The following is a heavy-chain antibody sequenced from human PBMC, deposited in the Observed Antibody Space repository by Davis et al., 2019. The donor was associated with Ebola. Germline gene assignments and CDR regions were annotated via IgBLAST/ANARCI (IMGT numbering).Heavy chain of an antibody. CDR2: IYYSWIT. J-gene: IGHJ6*02. CDR1: GGSISSYY. Sequence: MPSETLSPTCTVSGGSISSYYWSWTRQPPGKGLEWIGYIYYSWITNYNTSLKTRVTISVDTSKNQFSLKLSSVTAADTTVYYCARVGLTMVRGVMDYYYYYGMDVWGQGTTVTVSS. D-gene: IGHD3-10*01. CDR3: ARVGLTMVRGVMDYYYYYGMDV. V-gene: IGHV4-59*01.